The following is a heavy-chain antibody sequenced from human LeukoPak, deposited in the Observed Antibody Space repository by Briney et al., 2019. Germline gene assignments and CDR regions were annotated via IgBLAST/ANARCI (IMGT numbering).Heavy chain of an antibody. CDR1: GFTFSSYA. Sequence: GFLRLSCAASGFTFSSYAMSWVRQAPGKGLEWVSVISGSGGNTYYADSVKGRFTISRDNSKNTLYLQMNSLRAEDTAVYYCAKGDYDILTGYNYYYGMDVWGQGTTVTVSS. V-gene: IGHV3-23*01. CDR2: ISGSGGNT. CDR3: AKGDYDILTGYNYYYGMDV. J-gene: IGHJ6*02. D-gene: IGHD3-9*01.